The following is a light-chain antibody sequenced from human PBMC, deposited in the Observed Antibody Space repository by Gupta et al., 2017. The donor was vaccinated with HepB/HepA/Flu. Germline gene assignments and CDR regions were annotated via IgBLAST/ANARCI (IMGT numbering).Light chain of an antibody. Sequence: QSVLTQPPSASGTPGQRVTISCSGSSSNIGKNYVYWYQQLPGTAPKLHSYRNNQRPSAIPDRVSGSKSGTSASLAISGLRFEDEADYYCAAWDDSLGVLIGGGTKLTVL. CDR2: RNN. CDR1: SSNIGKNY. J-gene: IGLJ2*01. V-gene: IGLV1-47*01. CDR3: AAWDDSLGVL.